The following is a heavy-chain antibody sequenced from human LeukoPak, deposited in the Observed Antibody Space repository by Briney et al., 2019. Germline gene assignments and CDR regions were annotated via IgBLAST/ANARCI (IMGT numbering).Heavy chain of an antibody. V-gene: IGHV3-9*01. Sequence: GGSLRLSCAASGFTFGDYAMHWVRQAPGKGLEGVSGISWNSGSIAYAVSVKGRFTSSRDNAKTSLYLQMNSLRAEDTALYYCAKDIGGPAAKYYYYYGMDVWGQGTTVTVSS. CDR1: GFTFGDYA. CDR2: ISWNSGSI. D-gene: IGHD2-2*01. J-gene: IGHJ6*02. CDR3: AKDIGGPAAKYYYYYGMDV.